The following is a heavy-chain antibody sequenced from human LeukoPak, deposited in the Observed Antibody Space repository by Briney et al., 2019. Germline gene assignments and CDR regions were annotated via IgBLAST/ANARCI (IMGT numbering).Heavy chain of an antibody. V-gene: IGHV4-4*07. CDR2: IYTSGST. Sequence: SETLSLTCTVSGGSISSYYWSWIRQPAGKGLEWVGRIYTSGSTNYNPSPKSRVTMSVDTSKNQFSPKLSSVTAADTAVYYCARVSGGYDYYYYYGMDVWGQGTTVTVSS. D-gene: IGHD5-12*01. CDR3: ARVSGGYDYYYYYGMDV. CDR1: GGSISSYY. J-gene: IGHJ6*02.